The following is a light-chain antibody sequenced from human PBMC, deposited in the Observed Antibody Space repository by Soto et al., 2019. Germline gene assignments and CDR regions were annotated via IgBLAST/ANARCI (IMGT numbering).Light chain of an antibody. CDR1: SSNIGAGYD. J-gene: IGLJ3*02. Sequence: QAVVTQPPSVSGAPGQRVTISCTGSSSNIGAGYDVHWYQQLPGTAPKLLIYGNSSRPSGVSDRFSGSKSGTSASLAITGLQAEDEADYYCQSYDSSLSGWVFGGGTKLTVL. V-gene: IGLV1-40*01. CDR3: QSYDSSLSGWV. CDR2: GNS.